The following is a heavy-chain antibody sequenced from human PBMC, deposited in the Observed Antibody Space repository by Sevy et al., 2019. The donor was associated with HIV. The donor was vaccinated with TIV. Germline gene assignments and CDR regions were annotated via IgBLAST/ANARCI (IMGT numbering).Heavy chain of an antibody. CDR3: ARVRLRDSRYYYYYGMDV. Sequence: SETLSLTGTVSGGSISSSTYYWGWIRQPPGKGLGWSGSIYYSGSTYYNPSLKSRVTISVDTSKNQFSLKLSSVTAADTAVYYCARVRLRDSRYYYYYGMDVWGQGTTVTVSS. CDR1: GGSISSSTYY. D-gene: IGHD2-15*01. J-gene: IGHJ6*02. V-gene: IGHV4-39*01. CDR2: IYYSGST.